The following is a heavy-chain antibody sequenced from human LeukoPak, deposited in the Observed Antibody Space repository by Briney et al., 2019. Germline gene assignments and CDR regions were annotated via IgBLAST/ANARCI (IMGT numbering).Heavy chain of an antibody. CDR2: ISGSGNTK. CDR3: ARDQPLTSSGWSFAEYFQL. J-gene: IGHJ1*01. V-gene: IGHV3-11*01. D-gene: IGHD6-13*01. CDR1: GFTFSDYY. Sequence: GGSLRLSCAASGFTFSDYYMSWIRQTPGKGLEWVSYISGSGNTKYYARSVTGRFTISRDNAKTSLYLDMRNLKAEDTALYYCARDQPLTSSGWSFAEYFQLWGQGALVTVSS.